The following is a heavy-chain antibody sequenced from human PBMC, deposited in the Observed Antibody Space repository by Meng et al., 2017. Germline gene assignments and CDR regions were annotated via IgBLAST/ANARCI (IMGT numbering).Heavy chain of an antibody. Sequence: RRGQFGGEVKKPGASVKVSCKPSGYNFPDYYIHWVRRAPGQGLEWMGRINPKSGDTHYAQKFQARVTMTGDTSISTAYMELSGLRSDDTAMYYCARDEDISAAGKLFGDYWGQGTLVTVSS. V-gene: IGHV1-2*06. D-gene: IGHD6-25*01. CDR1: GYNFPDYY. CDR2: INPKSGDT. CDR3: ARDEDISAAGKLFGDY. J-gene: IGHJ4*02.